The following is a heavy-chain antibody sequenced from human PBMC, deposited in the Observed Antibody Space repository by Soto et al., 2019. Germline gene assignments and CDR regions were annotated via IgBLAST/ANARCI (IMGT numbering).Heavy chain of an antibody. CDR1: GFTFSSYA. CDR3: SKDXGCYNYYYGMXV. CDR2: ISHSGGRT. Sequence: GGSLXLSCAASGFTFSSYAMNWVRQAPGKGLEWVSAISHSGGRTNYADSVEGRFTISRDNPKTTLYLQMNSLRAEDTAVYYSSKDXGCYNYYYGMXVWGQGTTVXVS. D-gene: IGHD6-19*01. V-gene: IGHV3-23*01. J-gene: IGHJ6*02.